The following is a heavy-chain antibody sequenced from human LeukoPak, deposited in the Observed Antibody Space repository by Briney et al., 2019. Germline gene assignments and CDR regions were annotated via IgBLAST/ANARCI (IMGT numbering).Heavy chain of an antibody. Sequence: ASVKVSCKVSGYTLTELSMHWVRQAPGKGLEWMGGFDPEDGETIYAQKFQGRVTMTGDTSTDTAYMELSSLRSEDTAVYYCATVGGYPNYYYYGMDVWGQGTTVTVSS. CDR2: FDPEDGET. D-gene: IGHD1-26*01. CDR3: ATVGGYPNYYYYGMDV. CDR1: GYTLTELS. V-gene: IGHV1-24*01. J-gene: IGHJ6*02.